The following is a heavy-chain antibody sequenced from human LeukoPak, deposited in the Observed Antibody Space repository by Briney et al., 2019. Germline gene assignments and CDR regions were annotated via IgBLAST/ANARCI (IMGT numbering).Heavy chain of an antibody. CDR2: IYDSGST. Sequence: SETLSLTCTVSGDSISSGDYYWNWIRQPPGKGLEWIGFIYDSGSTNYNPSLKSRVTMSVDTSKNQLSLKLTSVTAADTAVYYCARELITKADAFDIWGQGTMVTVSS. V-gene: IGHV4-61*08. CDR3: ARELITKADAFDI. J-gene: IGHJ3*02. D-gene: IGHD1-20*01. CDR1: GDSISSGDYY.